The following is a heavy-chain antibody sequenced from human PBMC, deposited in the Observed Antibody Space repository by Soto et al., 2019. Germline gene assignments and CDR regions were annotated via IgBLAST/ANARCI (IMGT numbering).Heavy chain of an antibody. CDR3: ARGLLIAVAGTGWFDP. J-gene: IGHJ5*02. Sequence: SETLFLTCTVSGGSISSYYWSWIRQPPGKGLEWIGYIYYSGSTNYNPSLKSRVTISVDTSKNQFSLKLSSVTAADTAVYYCARGLLIAVAGTGWFDPWGQGTLVTVSS. CDR2: IYYSGST. CDR1: GGSISSYY. V-gene: IGHV4-59*01. D-gene: IGHD6-19*01.